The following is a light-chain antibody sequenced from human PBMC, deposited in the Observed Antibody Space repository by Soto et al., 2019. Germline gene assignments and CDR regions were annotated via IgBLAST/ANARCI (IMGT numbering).Light chain of an antibody. CDR3: QQYESYSPWT. CDR1: QSIRSN. CDR2: ETS. V-gene: IGKV3-15*01. J-gene: IGKJ1*01. Sequence: EIVMTRSPSSVAFSPGGGSTLSCRASQSIRSNLAWYRHKPGQAPSLLIYETSTRATGVPARFSGSGSGTEFTLTISNLQPDDFATYYCQQYESYSPWTFGQGTKVDIK.